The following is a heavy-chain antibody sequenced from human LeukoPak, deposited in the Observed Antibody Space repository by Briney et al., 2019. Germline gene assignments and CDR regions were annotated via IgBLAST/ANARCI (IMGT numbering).Heavy chain of an antibody. CDR3: AKARDSSGYLDY. V-gene: IGHV3-74*01. D-gene: IGHD3-22*01. CDR1: GFTFSSYW. J-gene: IGHJ4*02. CDR2: INSDGSNT. Sequence: GGSLRLSCAASGFTFSSYWMHWVRQAPGKGLVWVSRINSDGSNTSYADSVKGRFMISRDNAKNTLYLQMNSLRAEDTAVYYCAKARDSSGYLDYWGQGTLVTVSS.